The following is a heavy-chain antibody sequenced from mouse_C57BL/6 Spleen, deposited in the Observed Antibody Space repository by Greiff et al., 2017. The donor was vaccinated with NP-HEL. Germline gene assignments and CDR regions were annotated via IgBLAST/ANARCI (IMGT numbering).Heavy chain of an antibody. CDR1: GYAFSSYW. CDR2: IYPGDGDT. V-gene: IGHV1-80*01. CDR3: ARLEDDGSSLYYAMDY. Sequence: QVQLQQSGAELVKPGASVKISCKASGYAFSSYWMNWVKQRPGKGLEWIGQIYPGDGDTNYNGKFKGKATLTADKSSSTAYMQLSSLTSEDSAVYFCARLEDDGSSLYYAMDYWGQGTSVTVSS. J-gene: IGHJ4*01. D-gene: IGHD1-1*01.